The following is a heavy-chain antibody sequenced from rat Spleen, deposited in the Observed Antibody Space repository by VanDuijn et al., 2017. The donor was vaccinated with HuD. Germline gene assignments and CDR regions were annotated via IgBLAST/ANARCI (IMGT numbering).Heavy chain of an antibody. D-gene: IGHD1-12*01. Sequence: EVQLVESGGGLVQPGKSLKLSCSASGFTFNNYWMTWIRQAPTKGLEWVAYINIGGGSTYYRDSVKGRFTISSDNAKSTLYLQMDSLRSEDTATYYCTTARNVPSYWYFDFWGPGTMVTVSS. J-gene: IGHJ1*01. CDR1: GFTFNNYW. V-gene: IGHV5-27*01. CDR3: TTARNVPSYWYFDF. CDR2: INIGGGST.